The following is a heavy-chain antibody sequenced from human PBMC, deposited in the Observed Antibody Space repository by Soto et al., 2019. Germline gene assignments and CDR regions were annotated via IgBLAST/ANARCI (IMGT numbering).Heavy chain of an antibody. CDR3: ASSRDSYEEYYFDY. D-gene: IGHD5-12*01. CDR1: GGTFSSYV. J-gene: IGHJ4*02. V-gene: IGHV1-69*01. CDR2: IIPIFGTA. Sequence: QVQLMQSGAEVKKPGSSVKVSCKASGGTFSSYVISWVRQAPGQGLEWMGGIIPIFGTANYAQKFQGRVTITADESTSTAYMELSSLRSEDTAVYYCASSRDSYEEYYFDYWGQGTLVTVSS.